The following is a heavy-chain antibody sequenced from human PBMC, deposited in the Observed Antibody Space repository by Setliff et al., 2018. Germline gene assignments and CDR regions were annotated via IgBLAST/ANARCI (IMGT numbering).Heavy chain of an antibody. J-gene: IGHJ6*03. CDR3: ARGGYSYGYVGYYYYMDV. V-gene: IGHV4-59*01. D-gene: IGHD5-18*01. Sequence: ASETLSLTCTVSGGSISSYYWSWIRQPPGKGLEWIGYIYYSGSTNYNPSLKSRVTISVDTSKNQFSLKLSSVTAADTAVYYCARGGYSYGYVGYYYYMDVWGKGTTVTVSS. CDR1: GGSISSYY. CDR2: IYYSGST.